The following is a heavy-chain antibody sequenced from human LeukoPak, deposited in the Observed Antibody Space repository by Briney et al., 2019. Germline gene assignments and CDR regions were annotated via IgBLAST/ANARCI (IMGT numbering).Heavy chain of an antibody. V-gene: IGHV3-30*02. CDR1: GFTFSSYG. J-gene: IGHJ5*02. CDR2: IRYDGSNK. D-gene: IGHD2-15*01. Sequence: GGSLRLSCAASGFTFSSYGMHWVRQAPGKGLEWVAFIRYDGSNKYYADSVKGRFTISRNNSKNTLYLQMNSLRAEDTAVYYCARIGRYCSGGSCKRNWFDPWGQGTLVTVSS. CDR3: ARIGRYCSGGSCKRNWFDP.